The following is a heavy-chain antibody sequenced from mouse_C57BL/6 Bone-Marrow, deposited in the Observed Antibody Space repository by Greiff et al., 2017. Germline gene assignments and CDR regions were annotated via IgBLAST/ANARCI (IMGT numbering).Heavy chain of an antibody. Sequence: VQLKQSGAELARPWASVKLSCKASGYTFTSYGISWVKQRTGQGLEWIGEIYPRSGNTYYNETFKGKATLTADKSSSTAYMELRSLTSEDSAVYFCTLAGGITTVVVPFDYWGQGTTLTVSS. J-gene: IGHJ2*01. CDR1: GYTFTSYG. CDR2: IYPRSGNT. V-gene: IGHV1-81*01. CDR3: TLAGGITTVVVPFDY. D-gene: IGHD1-1*01.